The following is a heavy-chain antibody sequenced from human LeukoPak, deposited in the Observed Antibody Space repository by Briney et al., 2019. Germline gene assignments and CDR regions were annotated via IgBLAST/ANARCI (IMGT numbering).Heavy chain of an antibody. J-gene: IGHJ4*02. V-gene: IGHV3-23*01. CDR3: AKDLTQAAAGLVDY. Sequence: GGSLRLSCAASGFTFDDYGMSWVRQAPGKGLEGVSAISGSGGSTYYADSVKGRFTISRDNSKNTLYLQMNSLRAEDTAVYYCAKDLTQAAAGLVDYWGQGTLVTVSS. CDR1: GFTFDDYG. CDR2: ISGSGGST. D-gene: IGHD6-13*01.